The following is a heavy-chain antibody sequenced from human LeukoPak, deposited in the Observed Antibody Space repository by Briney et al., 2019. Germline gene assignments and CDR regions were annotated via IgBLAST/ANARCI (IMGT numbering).Heavy chain of an antibody. Sequence: GGSLRLSCAASRFTFSSYAMHWVRQAPGKGLEWVAVISYDGSNKYYADSVKGRFTISRDNSKNTLYLQMNSLRAEDTAVYYCARDVPWFGDHGVDYWGQGTLVTVSS. CDR2: ISYDGSNK. CDR3: ARDVPWFGDHGVDY. CDR1: RFTFSSYA. D-gene: IGHD3-10*01. V-gene: IGHV3-30*04. J-gene: IGHJ4*02.